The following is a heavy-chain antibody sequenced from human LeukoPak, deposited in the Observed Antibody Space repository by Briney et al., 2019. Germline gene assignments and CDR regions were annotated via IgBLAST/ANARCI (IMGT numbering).Heavy chain of an antibody. CDR1: GFTFGDYA. CDR2: IRSKAYGGTT. D-gene: IGHD4-17*01. CDR3: TRESDDYGDYLGDS. J-gene: IGHJ4*02. V-gene: IGHV3-49*03. Sequence: PGGSLRLSCTASGFTFGDYAMSWFRQAPRKGLEWVGFIRSKAYGGTTEYAASVKGRFTISRDDSKSIAYLQMNSLKTEDTAVYYCTRESDDYGDYLGDSWGQGTLVTVSS.